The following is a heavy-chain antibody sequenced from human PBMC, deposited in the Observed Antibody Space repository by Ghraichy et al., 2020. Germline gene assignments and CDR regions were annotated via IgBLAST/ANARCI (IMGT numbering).Heavy chain of an antibody. CDR1: GFTFSSYA. J-gene: IGHJ4*02. CDR3: AKDERTYYDFWSGYYTAYYFDY. V-gene: IGHV3-23*01. CDR2: ISGSGGST. Sequence: GGSLRLSCAASGFTFSSYAMSWVRQAPGKGLEWVSAISGSGGSTYYADSVKGRFTISRDNSKNTLYLQMNSLRAEDTAVYYCAKDERTYYDFWSGYYTAYYFDYWGQGTLVTVS. D-gene: IGHD3-3*01.